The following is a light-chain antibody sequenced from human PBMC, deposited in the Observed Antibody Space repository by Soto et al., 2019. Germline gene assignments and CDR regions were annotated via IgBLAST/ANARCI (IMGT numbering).Light chain of an antibody. Sequence: EIVLTQSPGALSLSPGERATLSCRASQSVSDNYLAWYQQKPGQAPRLLIYGASIRATGIPHRFSGSGSGADLLLSISRLEPEDFAVYYCQQYGGAPRVSFGGGTKVDIK. CDR2: GAS. CDR3: QQYGGAPRVS. CDR1: QSVSDNY. J-gene: IGKJ4*01. V-gene: IGKV3-20*01.